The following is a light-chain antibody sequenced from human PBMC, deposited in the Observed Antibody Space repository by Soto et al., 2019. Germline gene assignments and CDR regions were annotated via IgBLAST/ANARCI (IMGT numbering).Light chain of an antibody. CDR3: QQRNTWPPVT. J-gene: IGKJ5*01. CDR1: QSVSSN. V-gene: IGKV3D-15*01. Sequence: EIVMTQSPDTLSVSRGERATLSCRASQSVSSNLSWYQQKPGQPPRLLIYGAFNRAAGIPARFSGSGSGTDFTLTISSLVPEDSAVYYCQQRNTWPPVTFGQGTRLEIK. CDR2: GAF.